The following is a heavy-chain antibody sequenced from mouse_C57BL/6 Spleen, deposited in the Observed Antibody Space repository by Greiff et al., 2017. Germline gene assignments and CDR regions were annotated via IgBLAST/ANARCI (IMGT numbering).Heavy chain of an antibody. V-gene: IGHV1-42*01. CDR1: GYSFTGYY. J-gene: IGHJ4*01. Sequence: VQLQQSGPELVKPGASVKISCKASGYSFTGYYMNWVKQSPEKSLEWIGEINPSTGGTTYNQKFKAKATLTVEKSASTAYMQLKSLTSEDSAVYYCARCWTEAMDYWGQGTSVTVSS. CDR3: ARCWTEAMDY. CDR2: INPSTGGT.